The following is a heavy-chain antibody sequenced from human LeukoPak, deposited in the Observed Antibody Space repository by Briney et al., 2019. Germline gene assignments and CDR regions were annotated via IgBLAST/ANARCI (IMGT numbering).Heavy chain of an antibody. Sequence: SETLSLTCAVYGGSFNGYYWSWIRQPPGKGLEWIGEINHSGSTNYNPSLKSRVTISVDTSKNQFSLKLSSVTAADTAVYYCATFYDILTGPVYWGQGTLVTVSS. J-gene: IGHJ4*02. CDR2: INHSGST. D-gene: IGHD3-9*01. CDR3: ATFYDILTGPVY. V-gene: IGHV4-34*01. CDR1: GGSFNGYY.